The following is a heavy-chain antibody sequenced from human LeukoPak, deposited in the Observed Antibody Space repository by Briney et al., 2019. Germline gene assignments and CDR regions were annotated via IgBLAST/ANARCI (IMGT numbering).Heavy chain of an antibody. V-gene: IGHV3-23*01. Sequence: PGGSLRLSCAVSGFTFSSFAMSWVRQAPGKGLEWVSVISDSGGTTFYADSVKGRFTISRDNSKNTLYLQMCSLRAEDTAVYYCAKEASGYGYYFDYWGQGTLVTVSS. CDR2: ISDSGGTT. J-gene: IGHJ4*02. D-gene: IGHD3-10*01. CDR3: AKEASGYGYYFDY. CDR1: GFTFSSFA.